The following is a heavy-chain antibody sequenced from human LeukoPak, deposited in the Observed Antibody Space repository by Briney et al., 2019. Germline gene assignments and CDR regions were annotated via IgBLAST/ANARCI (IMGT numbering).Heavy chain of an antibody. CDR1: GGSISSHY. Sequence: SETLSLTCTVSGGSISSHYWSWIRQPPGKGLEWIGYIYYSGSTNYNPSLKSRVTISVDTSKNQFSLKLSSVTAADTAVYYCARRGSYPLTSLDHWGQGTLVTVSS. J-gene: IGHJ4*02. D-gene: IGHD1-26*01. V-gene: IGHV4-59*08. CDR2: IYYSGST. CDR3: ARRGSYPLTSLDH.